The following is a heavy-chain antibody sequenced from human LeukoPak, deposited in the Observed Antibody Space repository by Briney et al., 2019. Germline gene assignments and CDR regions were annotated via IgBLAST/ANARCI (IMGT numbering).Heavy chain of an antibody. D-gene: IGHD1-26*01. CDR2: INPTGGST. Sequence: ASVKVSCKPSRYTFTTSVISSVRHAPGQRPQWLALINPTGGSTGYAQKFQGRVTMTRDMSTSTDYMELSSLRSEDTAIYYCARDNSVGDNAWWFDPWGQGTLVTVSS. CDR3: ARDNSVGDNAWWFDP. CDR1: RYTFTTSV. J-gene: IGHJ5*02. V-gene: IGHV1-46*01.